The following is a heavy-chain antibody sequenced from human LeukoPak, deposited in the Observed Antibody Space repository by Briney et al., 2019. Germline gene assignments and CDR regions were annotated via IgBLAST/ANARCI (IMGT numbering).Heavy chain of an antibody. Sequence: SVKVSCKASGGTFSSYAISWVRQAPGQGLEWMGGIILIFGTANYAQKFQGRVTITADESTSTAYMELSSLRSEDTAVYYCARDQTVVTPRNAFDIWGQGTMVTVSS. CDR3: ARDQTVVTPRNAFDI. CDR2: IILIFGTA. CDR1: GGTFSSYA. V-gene: IGHV1-69*13. D-gene: IGHD4-23*01. J-gene: IGHJ3*02.